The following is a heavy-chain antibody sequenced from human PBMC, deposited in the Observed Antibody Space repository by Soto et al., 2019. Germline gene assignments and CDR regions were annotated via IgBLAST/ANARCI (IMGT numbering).Heavy chain of an antibody. V-gene: IGHV3-73*01. Sequence: EVQLVESGGGLVQPGGSLKLSCAASGFTVSGSAVHWVRQASGKGLEWVGRIRSKTNSYATAYAASVKGRFTISRDDSKNAAYLQMNSLKPEATAVYYCPSHLGELSFPRAFDIWGQGTIVNVAS. CDR3: PSHLGELSFPRAFDI. D-gene: IGHD3-16*02. CDR1: GFTVSGSA. J-gene: IGHJ3*02. CDR2: IRSKTNSYAT.